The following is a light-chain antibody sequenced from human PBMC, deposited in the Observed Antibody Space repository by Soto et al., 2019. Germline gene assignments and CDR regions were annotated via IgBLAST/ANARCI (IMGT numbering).Light chain of an antibody. CDR3: QHYRGSPPNT. J-gene: IGKJ2*01. CDR2: GGS. Sequence: EIVLTQSPGTLSLSPGERATLSCRASQSVSSNYLAWYQQKPGQAPRLLIYGGSSRATGIPDRFSGSGSGPDFTLTIRRLEPEDFAVYYCQHYRGSPPNTFGPGNKLETK. CDR1: QSVSSNY. V-gene: IGKV3-20*01.